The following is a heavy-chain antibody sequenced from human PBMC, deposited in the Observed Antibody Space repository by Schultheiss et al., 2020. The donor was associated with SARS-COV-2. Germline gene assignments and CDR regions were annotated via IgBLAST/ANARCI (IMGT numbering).Heavy chain of an antibody. J-gene: IGHJ5*02. CDR2: IYYGGTT. Sequence: SQTLSLTCPVSGGSISSYYWSWIRQPPGKGVEWIGYIYYGGTTNYNPSLKSRVTISVDTSKNQFSLKLSSVTAADTAVYYCARRNAAAHNNWFDPWGQGTLVTVSS. CDR3: ARRNAAAHNNWFDP. D-gene: IGHD6-13*01. CDR1: GGSISSYY. V-gene: IGHV4-59*01.